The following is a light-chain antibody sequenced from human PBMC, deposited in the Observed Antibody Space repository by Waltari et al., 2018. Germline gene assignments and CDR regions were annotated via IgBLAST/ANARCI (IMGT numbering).Light chain of an antibody. CDR3: QQSYSTLPLT. J-gene: IGKJ4*01. Sequence: DIQMTQSPSSLSASVGDRVTITCRASQSISRYLKWYQQKPGNAPKLLIYAASSLQSGVPSRFSGSGSGTDFTLTISSLQPEDFATYYCQQSYSTLPLTFGGGTKVEIK. V-gene: IGKV1-39*01. CDR2: AAS. CDR1: QSISRY.